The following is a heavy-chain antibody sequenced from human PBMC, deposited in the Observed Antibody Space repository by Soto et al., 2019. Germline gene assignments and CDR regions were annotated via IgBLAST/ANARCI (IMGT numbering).Heavy chain of an antibody. J-gene: IGHJ4*02. D-gene: IGHD5-12*01. V-gene: IGHV3-23*01. CDR3: AKDGDTNIVGNYFDY. CDR1: GFTFSNYA. Sequence: EVQLLESGGGLVQPGGSLRLSCAASGFTFSNYAMNWVRQAPGKGLEWVSAISGSGGFTYYADSVKGRFTISRDNSKNTLFLQMNSLGAEDTAVFYCAKDGDTNIVGNYFDYWGQGTLVTVSS. CDR2: ISGSGGFT.